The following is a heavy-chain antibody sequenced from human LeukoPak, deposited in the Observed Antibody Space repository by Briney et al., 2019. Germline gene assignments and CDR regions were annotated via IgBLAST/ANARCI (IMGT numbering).Heavy chain of an antibody. D-gene: IGHD5-24*01. CDR2: IYHSGST. CDR3: ARSAGYNYRLDY. J-gene: IGHJ4*02. Sequence: SETLSLTCAVSGYSISSGYYWGWIRQPPGTGLEWIGSIYHSGSTYYNPSLKSRVTISLDTSKNQFSLKLSSVTAADTAVYYCARSAGYNYRLDYWGQGTLVTVSS. V-gene: IGHV4-38-2*01. CDR1: GYSISSGYY.